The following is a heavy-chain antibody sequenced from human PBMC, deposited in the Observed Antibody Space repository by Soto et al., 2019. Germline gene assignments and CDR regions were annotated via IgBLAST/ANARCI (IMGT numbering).Heavy chain of an antibody. CDR3: ARYSNNWFQTEGMDV. Sequence: PPETLSLTCTVSVDSITTYYWSWIRQPAGKGLEWIGRIDTCGNTNYNSSLKSRVTMSVDTSKKQFSLKLTSVTAEDTAVYYCARYSNNWFQTEGMDVWGQGTTVT. J-gene: IGHJ6*02. D-gene: IGHD6-13*01. CDR2: IDTCGNT. V-gene: IGHV4-4*07. CDR1: VDSITTYY.